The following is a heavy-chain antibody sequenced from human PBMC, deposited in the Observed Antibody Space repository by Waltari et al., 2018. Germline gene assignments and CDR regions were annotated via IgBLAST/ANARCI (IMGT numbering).Heavy chain of an antibody. Sequence: QLQLQQSGPGLVKPSESLSLTCAVSGDSVSNNYWWSWVRQPPGKGLEWSGQIHGSGKTNYNPSLESRVTVSMDTSNNQFSLNVTSPTAADTAVYYCARDRGRGLYLDSWGQGTLVTVSP. J-gene: IGHJ4*02. CDR2: IHGSGKT. CDR3: ARDRGRGLYLDS. CDR1: GDSVSNNYW. D-gene: IGHD1-26*01. V-gene: IGHV4-4*02.